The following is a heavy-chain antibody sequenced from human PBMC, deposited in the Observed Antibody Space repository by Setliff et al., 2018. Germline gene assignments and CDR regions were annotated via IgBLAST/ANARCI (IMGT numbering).Heavy chain of an antibody. V-gene: IGHV4-34*01. Sequence: PSETLSLTCAVYGGSFSGYYWSWIRQPPGKGLEWIGEINHSGSTKYNPSLKSRVTITVDTSKNQFSVKLSSVTAADTAVYYCARVVLGYYYYYYMDVWGKGTTVTVSS. CDR2: INHSGST. CDR1: GGSFSGYY. CDR3: ARVVLGYYYYYYMDV. J-gene: IGHJ6*03.